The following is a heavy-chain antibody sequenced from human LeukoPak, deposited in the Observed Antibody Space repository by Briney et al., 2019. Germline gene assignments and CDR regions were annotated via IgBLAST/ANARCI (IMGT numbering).Heavy chain of an antibody. CDR2: ISYSGST. V-gene: IGHV4-31*01. J-gene: IGHJ1*01. CDR1: GRSMSGGGSV. D-gene: IGHD3-22*01. CDR3: AREAYDGSGHRYFQH. Sequence: SQTLSLICTVYGRSMSGGGSVWSWIRHHPGKGLEWFGYISYSGSTYYSPSLESQVNISVDTSKKQFSLKLSTVTAADTAVYFCAREAYDGSGHRYFQHWGQGTLVTVSS.